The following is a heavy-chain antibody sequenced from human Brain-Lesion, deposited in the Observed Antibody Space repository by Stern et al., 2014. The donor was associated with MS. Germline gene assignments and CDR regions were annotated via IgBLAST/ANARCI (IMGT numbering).Heavy chain of an antibody. J-gene: IGHJ4*02. D-gene: IGHD3-10*01. Sequence: MQLVESGAEVKKPGASVKVSCKASGYTFTSYDFPWVRQAPGQGLEWMGWMNPDSGNIGYAQKFQGRVIMTRSTSISTAYMELTSLRSEDTAVYYCARRRQYYYGSGDYWGQGTLVTVSS. V-gene: IGHV1-8*01. CDR3: ARRRQYYYGSGDY. CDR1: GYTFTSYD. CDR2: MNPDSGNI.